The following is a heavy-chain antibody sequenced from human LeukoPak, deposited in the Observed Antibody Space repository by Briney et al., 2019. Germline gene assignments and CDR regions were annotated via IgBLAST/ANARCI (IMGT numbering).Heavy chain of an antibody. CDR3: ARGYPGAFDI. D-gene: IGHD5-12*01. CDR1: GGSISSYY. Sequence: SETLSLTCTVSGGSISSYYWSWIRQPPGKGLEWIGYIYYSGSTNYNPSLKSRVTISVDTSKNQFSLKLSSVTAADTAVYYCARGYPGAFDIWGQGTMVTVSS. J-gene: IGHJ3*02. CDR2: IYYSGST. V-gene: IGHV4-59*01.